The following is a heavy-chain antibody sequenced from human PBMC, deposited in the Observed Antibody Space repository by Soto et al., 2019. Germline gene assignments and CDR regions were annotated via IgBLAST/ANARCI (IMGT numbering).Heavy chain of an antibody. CDR2: ISGSGTTT. D-gene: IGHD2-8*01. Sequence: LRLSCAASGFTSTNYVMNRVRQAPGKGLEWVSSISGSGTTTFYADSVKGRFIVPRDNSKNTLYLQMNSLRAEDTALYYCAKDRVGGVPDAFDIWGQGTMVTVSS. CDR1: GFTSTNYV. CDR3: AKDRVGGVPDAFDI. J-gene: IGHJ3*02. V-gene: IGHV3-23*01.